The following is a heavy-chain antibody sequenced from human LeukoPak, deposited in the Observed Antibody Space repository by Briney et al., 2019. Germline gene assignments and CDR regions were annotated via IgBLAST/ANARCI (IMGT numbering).Heavy chain of an antibody. D-gene: IGHD3-16*01. CDR1: GGSIRSYY. J-gene: IGHJ4*02. CDR2: IYTSGST. V-gene: IGHV4-4*07. CDR3: ARGDYDLNYFDY. Sequence: SGTLSLTCTVSGGSIRSYYWTWIRQPAGKALEWIGRIYTSGSTNYNPSLKSRVTISVDTSKNLFSLKLTSVTAADTAVYYCARGDYDLNYFDYWGQGTLVTVSS.